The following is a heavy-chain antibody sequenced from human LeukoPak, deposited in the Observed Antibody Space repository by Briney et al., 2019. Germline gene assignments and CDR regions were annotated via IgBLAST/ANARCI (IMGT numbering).Heavy chain of an antibody. Sequence: SETLSLTCAVYGGSFSGYYWSWIRQPPGKGLEWIGEINHSGSTNYNPSLKSRVTISVDTSKNQFSLKLSSVTAADTAVYYCARCIQKVTAIPKYYFDYWGQGTLVTVSS. CDR3: ARCIQKVTAIPKYYFDY. CDR2: INHSGST. CDR1: GGSFSGYY. D-gene: IGHD2-21*02. J-gene: IGHJ4*02. V-gene: IGHV4-34*09.